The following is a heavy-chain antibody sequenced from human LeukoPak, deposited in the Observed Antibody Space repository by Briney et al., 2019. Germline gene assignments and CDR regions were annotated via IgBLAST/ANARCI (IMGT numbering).Heavy chain of an antibody. V-gene: IGHV1-18*01. CDR2: ISAYNGDR. Sequence: ASVKVSCKASGGTFSSYGISWVRQAPGQGLEWMGWISAYNGDRSYAQKLQGRVTMTTDTSTSTAYMEQKSLGSDDTAVYYCARVGEYCTGISCLDYWSQGTLVTVSS. D-gene: IGHD2-2*01. J-gene: IGHJ4*02. CDR3: ARVGEYCTGISCLDY. CDR1: GGTFSSYG.